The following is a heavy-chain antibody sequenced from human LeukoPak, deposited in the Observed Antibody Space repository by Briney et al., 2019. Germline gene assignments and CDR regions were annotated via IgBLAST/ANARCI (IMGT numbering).Heavy chain of an antibody. CDR3: ARGPAGYYDY. CDR2: INHSGST. CDR1: GGSFSGYH. J-gene: IGHJ4*02. Sequence: SETLSLTCAVYGGSFSGYHWSWIRQPPGKGLEWIGEINHSGSTNYNPSLKGRVTISVDTSKNQFSLKLSSVTAADTAVYYCARGPAGYYDYWGQGTLVTVSS. V-gene: IGHV4-34*01.